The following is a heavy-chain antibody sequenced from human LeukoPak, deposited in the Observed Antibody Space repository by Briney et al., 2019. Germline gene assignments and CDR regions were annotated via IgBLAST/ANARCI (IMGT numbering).Heavy chain of an antibody. CDR3: ARDNGYSYG. V-gene: IGHV3-21*01. J-gene: IGHJ4*02. CDR2: ISGSSSYI. Sequence: GGSLRLSCAASGFTFSSYAMSWVRQAPGKGLEWVSAISGSSSYIYYADSVKGRFTISRDNAKNSLYLQMNSLRAEDTAVYYCARDNGYSYGWGQGTLVTVSS. D-gene: IGHD5-18*01. CDR1: GFTFSSYA.